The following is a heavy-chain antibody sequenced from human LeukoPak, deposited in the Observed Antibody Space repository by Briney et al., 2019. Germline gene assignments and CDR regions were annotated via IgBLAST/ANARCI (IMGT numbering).Heavy chain of an antibody. CDR3: ARVSTFYYDSSGYDY. CDR2: ISSSSSYI. Sequence: PGGSLRLSCAASGFTFSSYSMNWVRQAPGEGLEWVSSISSSSSYIYYADSVKGRFAISRDNAKNSLYLQMNSLRAEDTAVYYCARVSTFYYDSSGYDYWGQGTLVTVSS. J-gene: IGHJ4*02. D-gene: IGHD3-22*01. CDR1: GFTFSSYS. V-gene: IGHV3-21*01.